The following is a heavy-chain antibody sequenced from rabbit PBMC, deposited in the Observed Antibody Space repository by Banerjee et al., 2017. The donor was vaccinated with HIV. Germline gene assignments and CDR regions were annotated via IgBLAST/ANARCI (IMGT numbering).Heavy chain of an antibody. Sequence: QEQLEESGGDLVKPEGSLTLTCTASGFSFSSKYWLCWVRQAPGKGLEWIACIAGGYGTGTYYATWAKGRFTISRTSSTTVTLRMTSLTAADRAAYFCARDSGSSFSSYGMDLWGPGTLVTVS. J-gene: IGHJ6*01. CDR3: ARDSGSSFSSYGMDL. CDR2: IAGGYGTGT. D-gene: IGHD8-1*01. V-gene: IGHV1S45*01. CDR1: GFSFSSKYW.